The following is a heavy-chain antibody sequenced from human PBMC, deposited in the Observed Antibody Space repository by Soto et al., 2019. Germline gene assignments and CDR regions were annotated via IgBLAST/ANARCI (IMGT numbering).Heavy chain of an antibody. CDR2: TRNKANSYTT. J-gene: IGHJ3*02. V-gene: IGHV3-72*01. Sequence: GGSLRLSCAASGFTFSDHYMDWVRQAPGKGLEWVGRTRNKANSYTTEYAASVKGRFTISRDDSKNSLYLQMNSLKTEDTAVYYCARLGPGSDYGDSDAFDIWGQGTMVTVSS. CDR1: GFTFSDHY. CDR3: ARLGPGSDYGDSDAFDI. D-gene: IGHD4-17*01.